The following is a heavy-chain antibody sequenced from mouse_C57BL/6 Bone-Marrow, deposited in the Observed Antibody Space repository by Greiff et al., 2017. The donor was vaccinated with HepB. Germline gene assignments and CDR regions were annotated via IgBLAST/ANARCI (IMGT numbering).Heavy chain of an antibody. Sequence: VKLQESGAELVRPGTSVKMSCKASGYTFTNYWIGWAKQRPGHGLEWIGDIYPGGGYTNYNEKFKGKATLTADKSSSTAYMQFSSLTSEDSAIYYCARGGNGCYFDYWGQGTTLTVSS. CDR2: IYPGGGYT. CDR1: GYTFTNYW. J-gene: IGHJ2*01. CDR3: ARGGNGCYFDY. D-gene: IGHD2-1*01. V-gene: IGHV1-63*01.